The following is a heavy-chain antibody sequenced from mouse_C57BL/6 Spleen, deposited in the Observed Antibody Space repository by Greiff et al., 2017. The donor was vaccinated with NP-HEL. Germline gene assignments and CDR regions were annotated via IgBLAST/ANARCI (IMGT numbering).Heavy chain of an antibody. Sequence: VKLQESGAELVRPGASVKLSCKASGYTFTDYYINWVKQRPGQGLEWIARIYPGSGNTYYNEKFKGKATLTAEKSSSTAYMQLSSLTSEDSAVYFCAREVNYSNYVDYWGQGTTLTVSS. V-gene: IGHV1-76*01. J-gene: IGHJ2*01. CDR2: IYPGSGNT. CDR3: AREVNYSNYVDY. D-gene: IGHD2-5*01. CDR1: GYTFTDYY.